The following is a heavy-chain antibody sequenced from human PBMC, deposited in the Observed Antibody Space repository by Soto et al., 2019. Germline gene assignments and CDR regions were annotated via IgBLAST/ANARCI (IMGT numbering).Heavy chain of an antibody. D-gene: IGHD3-3*01. V-gene: IGHV5-10-1*01. CDR3: AKDMAHYDFWSNNQRGLDV. CDR2: IDPSDSYT. CDR1: GYSFTSYW. Sequence: PGESLKISCKGSGYSFTSYWISWVRQMPGKGLEWMGRIDPSDSYTNYSPSFQGHVTISADKSISTAYLQWSSLKASDTAMYYCAKDMAHYDFWSNNQRGLDVWGQGTTVTVSS. J-gene: IGHJ6*02.